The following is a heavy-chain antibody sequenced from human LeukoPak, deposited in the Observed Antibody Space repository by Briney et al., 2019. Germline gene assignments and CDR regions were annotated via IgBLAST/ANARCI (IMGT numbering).Heavy chain of an antibody. D-gene: IGHD6-13*01. CDR2: ISAYNGNT. Sequence: ASVKVSCKASGYAFTGYFIHWVRQAPGQGLEWMGWISAYNGNTNYAQKLQGRVTMTTDTSTSTAYMELRSLRSDDTAVYYCARDEPASSSSWSTTYYYYYYMDVWGKGTTVTVSS. CDR1: GYAFTGYF. CDR3: ARDEPASSSSWSTTYYYYYYMDV. J-gene: IGHJ6*03. V-gene: IGHV1-18*04.